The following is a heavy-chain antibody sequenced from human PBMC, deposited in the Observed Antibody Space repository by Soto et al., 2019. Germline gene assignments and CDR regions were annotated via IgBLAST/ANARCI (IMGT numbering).Heavy chain of an antibody. V-gene: IGHV3-64*01. CDR2: ISSSGGST. CDR1: GFTFSSYA. D-gene: IGHD6-19*01. J-gene: IGHJ6*03. Sequence: PGGSLTLSCAASGFTFSSYAMHWVRQAPGKGLEYVSAISSSGGSTYYANSVKGRFTISRDNSKNTLYLQMGSLRAEDMAVYYCARGGSSGWYTSYYYYMDVWGKGTTVTVS. CDR3: ARGGSSGWYTSYYYYMDV.